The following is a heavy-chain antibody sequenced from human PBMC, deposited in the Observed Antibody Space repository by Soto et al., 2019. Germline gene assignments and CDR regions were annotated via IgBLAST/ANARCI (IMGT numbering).Heavy chain of an antibody. J-gene: IGHJ4*02. CDR2: IFYTGST. CDR3: ARVKATLSRHYYFAH. D-gene: IGHD5-12*01. V-gene: IGHV4-30-4*01. Sequence: SETLSLTCSVSGGTINSGDYFWSWIRQPPGKGLEWIGSIFYTGSTYYSPSLKSRASMSMDTSKNLFPLRLRSLTAADTAVYFCARVKATLSRHYYFAHWGQVPPATVS. CDR1: GGTINSGDYF.